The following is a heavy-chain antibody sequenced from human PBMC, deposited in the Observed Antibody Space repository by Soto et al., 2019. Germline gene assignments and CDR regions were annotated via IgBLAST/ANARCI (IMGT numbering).Heavy chain of an antibody. V-gene: IGHV4-39*01. CDR1: GGSISSSSYY. J-gene: IGHJ5*02. D-gene: IGHD3-10*01. CDR3: ARLPLLLWFGELLSPHWFAP. Sequence: SETLSLTCTVSGGSISSSSYYWGWIRQPPGKGLEWIGSIYYSGSTYYNPSLKSRVTISVDTSKNQFSLKLSSVTAADTAVYYCARLPLLLWFGELLSPHWFAPWGQGTLVTVPQ. CDR2: IYYSGST.